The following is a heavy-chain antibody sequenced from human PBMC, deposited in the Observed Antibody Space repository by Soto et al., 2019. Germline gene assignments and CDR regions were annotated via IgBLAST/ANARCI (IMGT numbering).Heavy chain of an antibody. CDR1: GGSFSCYY. Sequence: QVQLKPWGAGPLEPLETPSLTCGVFGGSFSCYYWGLIRPPPGKGLEWIGEINHSGSTNYNPSLKSRVTISVDTSKNQFSLKLSSVTAADTAVYYCARGRVADYWGQGTLVTVSS. CDR2: INHSGST. D-gene: IGHD2-15*01. V-gene: IGHV4-34*01. J-gene: IGHJ4*02. CDR3: ARGRVADY.